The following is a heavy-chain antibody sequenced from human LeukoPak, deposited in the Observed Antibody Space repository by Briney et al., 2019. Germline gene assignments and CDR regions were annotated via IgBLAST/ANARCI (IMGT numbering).Heavy chain of an antibody. Sequence: GRSLRLSCAASGFTFSSYAMHWVRQAPGKGLVWVAVISYDGSNKYYADSVKGRFTISRDNSKNTLYLQMNSLRAEDTAVYYCARDPSCGGDCYPLDYWGQGTLVTVSS. J-gene: IGHJ4*02. V-gene: IGHV3-30-3*01. CDR2: ISYDGSNK. CDR3: ARDPSCGGDCYPLDY. CDR1: GFTFSSYA. D-gene: IGHD2-21*02.